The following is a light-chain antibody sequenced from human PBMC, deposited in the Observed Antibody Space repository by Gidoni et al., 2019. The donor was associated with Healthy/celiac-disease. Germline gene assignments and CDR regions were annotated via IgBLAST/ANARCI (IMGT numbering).Light chain of an antibody. J-gene: IGKJ1*01. CDR1: QSISSY. CDR2: AAS. V-gene: IGKV1-39*01. Sequence: IQMTQSPSSLSASVGDRVTITFRASQSISSYLNWYQQKPGKAPKLLIYAASSLQSGVPSRFSGSGSGTDFTLTISSRQPEDFETYYCQQSYSTPPTFGQGTKVEIK. CDR3: QQSYSTPPT.